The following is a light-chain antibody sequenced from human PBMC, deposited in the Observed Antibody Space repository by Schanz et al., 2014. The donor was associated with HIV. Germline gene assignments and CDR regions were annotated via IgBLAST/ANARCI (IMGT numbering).Light chain of an antibody. CDR2: DAS. CDR3: QQYDNP. J-gene: IGKJ2*01. Sequence: DIQMTPSPSSLSASVGDRVTITCQASQDISNYLNWYQQKPGKAPKLLIYDASNLETGVPSRFSGSGSGTDFTFTISSLQPEDIATYYCQQYDNPLGQGTKLEIK. CDR1: QDISNY. V-gene: IGKV1-33*01.